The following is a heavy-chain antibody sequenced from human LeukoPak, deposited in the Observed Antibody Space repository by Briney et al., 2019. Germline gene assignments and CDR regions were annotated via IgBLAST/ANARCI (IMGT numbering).Heavy chain of an antibody. D-gene: IGHD1-26*01. CDR3: ASGGRSGSHFDY. Sequence: KSSETLSLTCTVSGGSISSSIYYWGWIRQPPGKGLEWIGSIFYSGSTYYNPSLKNRVTISVDTSKNQFSLKLSSVTAADTAVYYCASGGRSGSHFDYWGQGTLVTVSS. CDR1: GGSISSSIYY. J-gene: IGHJ4*02. CDR2: IFYSGST. V-gene: IGHV4-39*01.